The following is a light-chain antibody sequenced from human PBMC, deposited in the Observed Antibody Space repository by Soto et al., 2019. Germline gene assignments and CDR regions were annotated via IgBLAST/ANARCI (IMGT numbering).Light chain of an antibody. J-gene: IGKJ2*01. Sequence: EIVLTQSPATLSLSPGERATLSCRASQSVSSYLAWYQQKPGQAPRLLIYDASNRATGIPARFSGSGSGKDFTLRISSLEPEDFAVYYCQQRSNWPPYTFGQGNKLEIK. CDR1: QSVSSY. V-gene: IGKV3-11*01. CDR3: QQRSNWPPYT. CDR2: DAS.